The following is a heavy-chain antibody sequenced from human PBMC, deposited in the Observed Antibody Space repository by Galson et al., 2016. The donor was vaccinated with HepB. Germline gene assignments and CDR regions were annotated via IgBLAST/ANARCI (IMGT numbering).Heavy chain of an antibody. J-gene: IGHJ4*02. CDR1: GFAFSGYA. V-gene: IGHV3-64*01. CDR2: ISHDGATT. Sequence: SLRLSCAASGFAFSGYAMYWVRQAPGKGLEYVSAISHDGATTYYANSLKGRITVSRDNSNNTLSLQMGSLRTDDMAVYYCVRVGDYWSGSTYALEYWGQGTVVTVFS. D-gene: IGHD3-3*01. CDR3: VRVGDYWSGSTYALEY.